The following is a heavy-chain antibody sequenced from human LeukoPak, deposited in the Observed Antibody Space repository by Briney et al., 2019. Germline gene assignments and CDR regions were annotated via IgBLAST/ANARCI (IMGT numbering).Heavy chain of an antibody. D-gene: IGHD2-21*02. Sequence: GASVKVSCKASGYTFTSYGISWVRQAPGQGLEWMGWISAYNGNTNYAQKLQGRVTMTTDTSTSTAYMELRSLRSDDTAVCYCARLNIVVVTANYYYYYGMDVWGQGTTVTVSS. CDR2: ISAYNGNT. J-gene: IGHJ6*02. CDR1: GYTFTSYG. CDR3: ARLNIVVVTANYYYYYGMDV. V-gene: IGHV1-18*01.